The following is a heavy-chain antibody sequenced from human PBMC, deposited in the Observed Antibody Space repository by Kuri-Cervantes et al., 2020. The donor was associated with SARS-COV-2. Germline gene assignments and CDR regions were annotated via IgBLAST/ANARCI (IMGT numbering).Heavy chain of an antibody. Sequence: GESLKISCAASGFTFSSYAMHWVRQAPGKGLEWVAVISYDGSNKYYADSVKGRFTISRDNSKSTLYLQMNSLSAEDTAVYYCARDLVVSSGWDYYVDVWGKGTTVT. D-gene: IGHD6-19*01. CDR2: ISYDGSNK. CDR3: ARDLVVSSGWDYYVDV. J-gene: IGHJ6*03. CDR1: GFTFSSYA. V-gene: IGHV3-30*04.